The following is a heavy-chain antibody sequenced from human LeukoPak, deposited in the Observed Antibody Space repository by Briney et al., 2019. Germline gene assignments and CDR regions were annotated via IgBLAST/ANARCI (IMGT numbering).Heavy chain of an antibody. D-gene: IGHD3-10*01. Sequence: GGSLRLSCAASGFTFSSYGMSWVRQAPGKGLEWVSAISGSGGSQYYADSVKGRFTISRDNSKNTLYLQMNSLRAEDTALYYCAKGEGTGKGLRFWGQGTLVTVSS. J-gene: IGHJ4*02. CDR2: ISGSGGSQ. V-gene: IGHV3-23*01. CDR3: AKGEGTGKGLRF. CDR1: GFTFSSYG.